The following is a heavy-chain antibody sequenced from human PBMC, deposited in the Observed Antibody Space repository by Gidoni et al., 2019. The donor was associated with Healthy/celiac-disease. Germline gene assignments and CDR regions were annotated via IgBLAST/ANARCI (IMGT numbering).Heavy chain of an antibody. CDR2: SSSSGSTI. V-gene: IGHV3-11*01. Sequence: QVQLVESGGGLVKPGGSLRLSCADSGFTFRDYSMSWIGPATGQGLEGVSYSSSSGSTIYYADSVKARFTISRDNAKNSLYLQMNSLRAEDTAVYYCARDRFYYDFWSGYYMDYYYGMDVWGQGTTVTVSS. D-gene: IGHD3-3*01. J-gene: IGHJ6*02. CDR3: ARDRFYYDFWSGYYMDYYYGMDV. CDR1: GFTFRDYS.